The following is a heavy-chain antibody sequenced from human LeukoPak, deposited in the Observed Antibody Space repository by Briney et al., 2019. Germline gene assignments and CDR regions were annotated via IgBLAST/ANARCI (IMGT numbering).Heavy chain of an antibody. V-gene: IGHV3-15*01. J-gene: IGHJ4*02. CDR3: TAHYYGSGSYFDY. Sequence: GGSLRLSCAASGFTFSNAWMSWVRQAPGKGLEWVGRIKSKTDGGTTDYAAPVKGRFTISRDDSKNTLYLQMNSLKTEDTAVYYCTAHYYGSGSYFDYWGQGTLVTVSS. D-gene: IGHD3-10*01. CDR1: GFTFSNAW. CDR2: IKSKTDGGTT.